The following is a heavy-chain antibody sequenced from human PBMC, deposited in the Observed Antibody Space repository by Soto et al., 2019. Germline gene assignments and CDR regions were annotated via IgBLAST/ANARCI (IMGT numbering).Heavy chain of an antibody. CDR3: ARTVRGPYGMDV. CDR1: GGSVSSGSYY. J-gene: IGHJ6*02. V-gene: IGHV4-61*01. CDR2: IYYSGST. Sequence: SETLSLTWTVSGGSVSSGSYYWSWIRQPPGKGLEWIGYIYYSGSTNYNPSLKSRVTISVDTSKNQFSLKLSSVTAADTAVYYCARTVRGPYGMDVWGQGTTVTVSS. D-gene: IGHD3-10*01.